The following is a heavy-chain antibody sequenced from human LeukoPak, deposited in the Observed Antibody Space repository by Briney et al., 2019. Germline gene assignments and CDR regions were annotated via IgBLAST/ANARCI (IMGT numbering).Heavy chain of an antibody. CDR3: AKDVPISTHDYYGMDV. V-gene: IGHV3-30-3*01. D-gene: IGHD3-3*01. CDR1: GFTFSSYA. J-gene: IGHJ6*02. Sequence: PGRSLRLSCAASGFTFSSYAMHWVRQAPGKGLEWVAVISYDGSNKYYADSVKGRFTISRDNSKNTLYLQMNSLRAEDTAVYYCAKDVPISTHDYYGMDVWGQGTTVTVSS. CDR2: ISYDGSNK.